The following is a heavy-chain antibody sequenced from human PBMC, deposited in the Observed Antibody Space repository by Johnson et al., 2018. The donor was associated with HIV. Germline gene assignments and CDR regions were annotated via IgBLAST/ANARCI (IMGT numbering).Heavy chain of an antibody. CDR1: GFTFSSYG. D-gene: IGHD1-26*01. Sequence: QVHLVESGGGVVHPGGSPRLSCAASGFTFSSYGIHLVRQAPGKGLEWVAFIRYDGSNKDYIDSVRGRFTISRDNSKNTLYLQMNSLKTEDTAVYYCAKDRGSWDPGVFDIWGQGTMVTVSS. V-gene: IGHV3-30*02. CDR2: IRYDGSNK. CDR3: AKDRGSWDPGVFDI. J-gene: IGHJ3*02.